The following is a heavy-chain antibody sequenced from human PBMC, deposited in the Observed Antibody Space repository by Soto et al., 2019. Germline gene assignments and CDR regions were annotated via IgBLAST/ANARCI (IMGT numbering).Heavy chain of an antibody. Sequence: RLSCAASGFTFSSYAMHWVRQAPGKGLEWVAVISYDGSNKYYADSVKGRFTISRDNSKNTLYLQMNSLRAEDTAVYYCARDKFDYWGQGTLVTVYS. V-gene: IGHV3-30-3*01. J-gene: IGHJ4*02. CDR2: ISYDGSNK. CDR1: GFTFSSYA. CDR3: ARDKFDY.